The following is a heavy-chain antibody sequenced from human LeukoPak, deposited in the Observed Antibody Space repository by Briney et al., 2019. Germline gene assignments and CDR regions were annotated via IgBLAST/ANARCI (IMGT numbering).Heavy chain of an antibody. CDR3: ATDTAMALFDY. D-gene: IGHD5-18*01. CDR2: IKQDGSEK. V-gene: IGHV3-7*01. CDR1: GFTFSSSS. Sequence: GGSLRLSCVASGFTFSSSSMSWVRQAPGKGLEWVANIKQDGSEKNYVDSVKGRFTISRDNAENSLFLQMNSLRAEDTAVYYCATDTAMALFDYWGQGTLVTVSS. J-gene: IGHJ4*02.